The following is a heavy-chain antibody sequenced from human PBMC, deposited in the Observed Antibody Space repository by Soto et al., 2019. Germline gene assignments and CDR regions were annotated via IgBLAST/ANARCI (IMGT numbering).Heavy chain of an antibody. CDR2: INPNSGGT. Sequence: ASVKVSCKASGYTFTGYYMHWVRQAPGQGLEWMGWINPNSGGTNYAQKFQGWVTMTRDTSISTAYMELSRLRSDDTAVYYCARAGYYYDSSGQRIDAFDIWGQGTMVTVSS. J-gene: IGHJ3*02. CDR1: GYTFTGYY. D-gene: IGHD3-22*01. V-gene: IGHV1-2*04. CDR3: ARAGYYYDSSGQRIDAFDI.